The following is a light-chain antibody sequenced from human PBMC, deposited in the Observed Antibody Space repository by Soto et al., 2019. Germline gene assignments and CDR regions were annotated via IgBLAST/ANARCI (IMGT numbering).Light chain of an antibody. CDR2: GAS. CDR3: QLYSTSLFT. V-gene: IGKV3-20*01. Sequence: ESVLTQSPGTLSLAPGERATLSCSSSQSVSNNYLAWYQQKPGQAPRLLIYGASNRATGIPDRFSGSGYGTDFTLTISRLEPEDFAVYYCQLYSTSLFTFAQGTRLEIK. CDR1: QSVSNNY. J-gene: IGKJ5*01.